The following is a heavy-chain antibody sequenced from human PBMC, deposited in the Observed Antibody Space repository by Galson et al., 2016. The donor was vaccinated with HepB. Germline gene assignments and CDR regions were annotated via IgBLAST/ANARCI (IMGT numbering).Heavy chain of an antibody. D-gene: IGHD4-23*01. V-gene: IGHV3-30*18. Sequence: SLRLSCAASGFTFSSFGMHWVRQPPGKGLEWVAVTSYDGGHKYYGDSVRGRFTISRDNSKNTLYLQMNSLRPEDTALYYCAEAGDGGGDLDYWGQGTLVTVSS. CDR1: GFTFSSFG. J-gene: IGHJ4*02. CDR3: AEAGDGGGDLDY. CDR2: TSYDGGHK.